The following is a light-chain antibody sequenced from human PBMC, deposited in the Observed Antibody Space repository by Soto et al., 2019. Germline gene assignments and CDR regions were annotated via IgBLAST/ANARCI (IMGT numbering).Light chain of an antibody. CDR3: MQSTQLPPT. CDR2: LGS. V-gene: IGKV2-28*01. Sequence: DIVMTQSPLSLPVTPGEPASISCRSSQSLLHSNGYNYLDWYLQKPGQSPQLLIYLGSSRASGVPDRFSGSGSGTDFTLEISRVETDDVGIYYCMQSTQLPPTFGQGTRLEIK. J-gene: IGKJ5*01. CDR1: QSLLHSNGYNY.